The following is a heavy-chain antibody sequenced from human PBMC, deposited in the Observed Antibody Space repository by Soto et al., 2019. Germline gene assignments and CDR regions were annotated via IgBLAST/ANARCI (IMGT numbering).Heavy chain of an antibody. J-gene: IGHJ5*02. CDR1: GGSFSGYY. CDR3: ARGNQYYYGSGSYYNNWFDP. CDR2: INHSGST. Sequence: SETLSLTCAVYGGSFSGYYWSWIRQPPGKGLEWIGEINHSGSTNYNPSLKSRVTVSVDTSKNQFSLKLSSVTAADTAVYYCARGNQYYYGSGSYYNNWFDPWGQGTLVTVSS. V-gene: IGHV4-34*01. D-gene: IGHD3-10*01.